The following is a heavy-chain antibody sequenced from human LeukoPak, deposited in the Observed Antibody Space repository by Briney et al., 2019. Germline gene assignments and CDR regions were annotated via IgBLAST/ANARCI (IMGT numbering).Heavy chain of an antibody. CDR3: ARAPGYYYGMDV. CDR2: IYSSGST. CDR1: GGSISHFY. J-gene: IGHJ6*02. V-gene: IGHV4-59*01. D-gene: IGHD1-14*01. Sequence: PSETLSLTCTVSGGSISHFYWNWIRQPPTKGLEWIGYIYSSGSTNYNPSLKSRVTISLDTSKNQFSLKLTSVTAADTAVYYCARAPGYYYGMDVWGQGTTVTVSS.